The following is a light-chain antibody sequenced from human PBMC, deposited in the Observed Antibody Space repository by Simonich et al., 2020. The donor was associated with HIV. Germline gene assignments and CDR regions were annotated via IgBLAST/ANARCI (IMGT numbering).Light chain of an antibody. CDR1: SSDVGDYIY. CDR2: EVS. CDR3: SSYAGSSTWV. Sequence: QSALTQPPSASGSPGQSVTISCTGTSSDVGDYIYVSWYQQHPGKAPKLIISEVSKRPSRVPVRFSGSKSGNTASLTVSGLQAEDEADYYCSSYAGSSTWVFGGGTKLTVL. V-gene: IGLV2-8*01. J-gene: IGLJ2*01.